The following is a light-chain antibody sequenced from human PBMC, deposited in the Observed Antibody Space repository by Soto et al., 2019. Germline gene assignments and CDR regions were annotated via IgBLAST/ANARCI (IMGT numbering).Light chain of an antibody. CDR3: QQYGNWPEYS. CDR1: QSVSSSF. V-gene: IGKV3-20*01. Sequence: EIVLAQSPGTLSLSPGESATLSCRASQSVSSSFLAWYQQKAGQAPRLLIYGASRRATGIPDRFSGSGSGTDFTLTITSLQPDDFAVYYCQQYGNWPEYSFGQGTKLQIK. J-gene: IGKJ2*03. CDR2: GAS.